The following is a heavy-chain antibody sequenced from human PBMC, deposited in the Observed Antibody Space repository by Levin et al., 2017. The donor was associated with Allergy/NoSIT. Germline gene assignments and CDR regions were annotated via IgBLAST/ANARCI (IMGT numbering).Heavy chain of an antibody. Sequence: ASVKVSCKASGYTFTGYYMHWVRQAPGQGLEWMGWINPNSGGTNYAQKFQGRVTMTRDTSISTAYMELSRLRSDDTAVYYCAKGLLVYAASNDYWGQGTLVTVSS. CDR1: GYTFTGYY. CDR2: INPNSGGT. V-gene: IGHV1-2*02. J-gene: IGHJ4*02. D-gene: IGHD2-8*02. CDR3: AKGLLVYAASNDY.